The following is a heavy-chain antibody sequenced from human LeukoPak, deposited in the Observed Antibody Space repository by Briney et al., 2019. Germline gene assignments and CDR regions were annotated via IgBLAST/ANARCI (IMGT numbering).Heavy chain of an antibody. V-gene: IGHV1-2*02. CDR2: INPNSGGT. Sequence: ASVKVSCKASGYTFTGYYMHWVRQAPGQGLEWMGWINPNSGGTNYAQKFQGRVTMTRDTSISTAYMELSRLRSDDTAVYYCARLLGDSSGYYLDYWGQGTLVTVSS. CDR3: ARLLGDSSGYYLDY. J-gene: IGHJ4*02. CDR1: GYTFTGYY. D-gene: IGHD3-22*01.